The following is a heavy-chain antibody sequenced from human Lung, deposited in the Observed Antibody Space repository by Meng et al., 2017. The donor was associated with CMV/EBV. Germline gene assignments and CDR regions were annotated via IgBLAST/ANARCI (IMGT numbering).Heavy chain of an antibody. CDR1: GFTFSSYG. V-gene: IGHV3-33*06. D-gene: IGHD2-15*01. CDR2: IWYDESKK. CDR3: AKELLAARRGGSYNQYGMDV. Sequence: SCAASGFTFSSYGMYWVRQAPGKELEWVAAIWYDESKKYYADSVKGRFTVSRDNSKSMLYFQMNSLRVEDTAVYYCAKELLAARRGGSYNQYGMDVWXQGTXVTVSS. J-gene: IGHJ6*02.